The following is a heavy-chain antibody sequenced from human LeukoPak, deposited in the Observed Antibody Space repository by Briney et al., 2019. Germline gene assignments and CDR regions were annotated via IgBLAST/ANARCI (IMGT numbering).Heavy chain of an antibody. CDR3: ARGLAVAAPYGGGWFDP. CDR1: GGSFSGYY. CDR2: INHSGST. Sequence: SETLSLTCAVYGGSFSGYYWSWIRQPPGKGLEWIGEINHSGSTNYNPSLKSRVTISVDTSKNQSSLKLSSVTAADTAVYYCARGLAVAAPYGGGWFDPWGQGTLVTVSS. V-gene: IGHV4-34*01. D-gene: IGHD6-19*01. J-gene: IGHJ5*02.